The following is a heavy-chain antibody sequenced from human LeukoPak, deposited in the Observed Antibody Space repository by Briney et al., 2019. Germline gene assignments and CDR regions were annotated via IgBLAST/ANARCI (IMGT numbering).Heavy chain of an antibody. V-gene: IGHV3-53*01. D-gene: IGHD3-10*01. J-gene: IGHJ4*02. CDR2: IYSGGST. CDR1: GFTVSSNY. CDR3: ARDSHYYGSGSLIFDY. Sequence: GGSLRLSCAASGFTVSSNYMSWVRQAPGKGLEWVSVIYSGGSTCYAGSVKGRFTISRDNSKNTLYLQMNSLRAEDTAVYYCARDSHYYGSGSLIFDYWGQGTLVTVSS.